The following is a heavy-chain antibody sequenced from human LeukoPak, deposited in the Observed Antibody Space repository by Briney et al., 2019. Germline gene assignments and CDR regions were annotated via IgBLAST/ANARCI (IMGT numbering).Heavy chain of an antibody. J-gene: IGHJ4*02. V-gene: IGHV1-2*02. Sequence: ASVKVSCKASGYTFTDYYMHWVRQPPGQGLEWMGWINPDSGDAYYAQKLQGSITMTRIASITTVYMEMTRLTSDDTAGYYCAKENIIGGIVDGEDYWGQGTLVTVSS. D-gene: IGHD3-16*01. CDR2: INPDSGDA. CDR3: AKENIIGGIVDGEDY. CDR1: GYTFTDYY.